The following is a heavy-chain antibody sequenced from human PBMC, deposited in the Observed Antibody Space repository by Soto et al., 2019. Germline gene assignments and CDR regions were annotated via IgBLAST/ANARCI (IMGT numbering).Heavy chain of an antibody. D-gene: IGHD3-10*01. Sequence: QVQLVQSGAEVKRPGSSVKVSCKASGDTFSFYSINWVRQAPGLGLEWMGRVNPILSMSNYAQRFQGRVTVPXDXTTSTAYMELSGLRSEDTAMYYCATSYGSGYRAFDYWGQGALVTVSS. CDR1: GDTFSFYS. J-gene: IGHJ4*02. V-gene: IGHV1-69*04. CDR3: ATSYGSGYRAFDY. CDR2: VNPILSMS.